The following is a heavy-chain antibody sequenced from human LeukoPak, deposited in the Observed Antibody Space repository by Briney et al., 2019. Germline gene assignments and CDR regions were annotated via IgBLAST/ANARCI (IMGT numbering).Heavy chain of an antibody. Sequence: GGSLRLSCAASGFTFSSYWMSWVRQAPGKGLEWVANIKQDGSEKYYVDSVKGRFTISRDNAKNSLYLQMNSLRAEDTAVYYCAREGDGYNFSGAFDIWGQGTMVTVSS. CDR3: AREGDGYNFSGAFDI. CDR2: IKQDGSEK. J-gene: IGHJ3*02. V-gene: IGHV3-7*01. D-gene: IGHD5-24*01. CDR1: GFTFSSYW.